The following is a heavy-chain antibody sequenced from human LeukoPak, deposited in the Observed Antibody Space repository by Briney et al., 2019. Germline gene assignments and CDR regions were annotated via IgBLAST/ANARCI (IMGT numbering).Heavy chain of an antibody. V-gene: IGHV6-1*01. CDR1: GDSVSSNSAA. D-gene: IGHD5-24*01. CDR3: ASVETLQDAFDI. CDR2: TYYRSKWYN. J-gene: IGHJ3*02. Sequence: SQTLSLTCAISGDSVSSNSAAWNCIRQSPSRGLEWLGRTYYRSKWYNDYAVSVKSRITINPDTSKNQFSLQLNSVTPEDTAVYYCASVETLQDAFDIWGQGTMVTVSS.